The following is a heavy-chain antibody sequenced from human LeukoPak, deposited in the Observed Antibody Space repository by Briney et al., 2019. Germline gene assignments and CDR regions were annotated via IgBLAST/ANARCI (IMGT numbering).Heavy chain of an antibody. D-gene: IGHD1-26*01. V-gene: IGHV1-18*01. Sequence: EASVKVSCKASGYTFTSYGISWVRQAPGQGLEWMGWISAYNGNTNYAQKLQGRVTMTTDTSTSTAYTELRSLRSDDTAVYYCARDRGGATYDPWGQGTLVTVSS. CDR2: ISAYNGNT. CDR1: GYTFTSYG. J-gene: IGHJ5*02. CDR3: ARDRGGATYDP.